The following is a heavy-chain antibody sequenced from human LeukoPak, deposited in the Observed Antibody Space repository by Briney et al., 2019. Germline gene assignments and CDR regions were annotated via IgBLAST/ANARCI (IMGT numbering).Heavy chain of an antibody. V-gene: IGHV4-34*01. CDR3: ARVVVPAAMPDY. Sequence: SETLSLTCAVYGGSFSGYYWSWIRQPPGKGLEWIGEINHSGSTNYNPSLKSRVTISVDTSKNQFSLKLSSVTAADTAVYYCARVVVPAAMPDYWGQGTLVTVSS. J-gene: IGHJ4*02. CDR2: INHSGST. CDR1: GGSFSGYY. D-gene: IGHD2-2*01.